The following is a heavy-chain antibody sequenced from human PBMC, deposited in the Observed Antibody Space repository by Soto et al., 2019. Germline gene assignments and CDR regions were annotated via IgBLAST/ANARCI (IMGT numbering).Heavy chain of an antibody. CDR2: IIPIFGTA. V-gene: IGHV1-69*01. CDR1: GGTFSSYA. Sequence: QVQLVQSGAEVKKPGSSVKVSCKASGGTFSSYAISWVRQAPGQGLEWMGGIIPIFGTAIYAQKFQVGVTFPAAESTSTDYMELSSLRSEYTAVYYCARASSPRRSGNAFDIWGQGTMVTVSS. J-gene: IGHJ3*02. CDR3: ARASSPRRSGNAFDI. D-gene: IGHD2-2*01.